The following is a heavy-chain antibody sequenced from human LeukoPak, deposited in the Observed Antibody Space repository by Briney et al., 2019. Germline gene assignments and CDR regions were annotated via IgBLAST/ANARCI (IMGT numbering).Heavy chain of an antibody. CDR1: GFTFRSYA. D-gene: IGHD5-12*01. V-gene: IGHV3-23*01. J-gene: IGHJ4*02. Sequence: GGSLRLSCAASGFTFRSYAMNRVCQAPGKGLEWVSAISGGGGITYYADSVKGRFTISRDNSKNTLFLQMNSMRAEDTAVYYCAKDREGLSSGYDLEYFDYWGQGTLVTVSS. CDR3: AKDREGLSSGYDLEYFDY. CDR2: ISGGGGIT.